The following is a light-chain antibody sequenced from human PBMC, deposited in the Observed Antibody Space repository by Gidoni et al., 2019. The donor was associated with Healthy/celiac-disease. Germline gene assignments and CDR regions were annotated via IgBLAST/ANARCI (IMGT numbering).Light chain of an antibody. CDR3: SSYTSSSTWV. V-gene: IGLV2-14*01. CDR2: AVS. Sequence: QSALTQPASVPASPVQPITISSTGTSSDFGGYNYVSWYQQHPGKAPQLMIYAVSNRPSGVSNRFSGSKSGNTASLTISGLQAEDEADYYCSSYTSSSTWVFGGGTKLTV. CDR1: SSDFGGYNY. J-gene: IGLJ3*02.